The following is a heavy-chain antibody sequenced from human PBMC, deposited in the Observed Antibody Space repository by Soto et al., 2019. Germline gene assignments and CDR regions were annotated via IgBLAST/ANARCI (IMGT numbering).Heavy chain of an antibody. CDR1: GFTFSSYG. J-gene: IGHJ6*02. CDR2: ISYDGSNK. D-gene: IGHD6-19*01. V-gene: IGHV3-30*18. CDR3: AKDIAVAGAPGYYYYGMDV. Sequence: GGSLRLSCAASGFTFSSYGMHWVRQAPGKGLEWVAVISYDGSNKYYADSVKGRFTISRDNSKNTLYLQMNSLRAEDTAVYYCAKDIAVAGAPGYYYYGMDVWGQGTTVTVSS.